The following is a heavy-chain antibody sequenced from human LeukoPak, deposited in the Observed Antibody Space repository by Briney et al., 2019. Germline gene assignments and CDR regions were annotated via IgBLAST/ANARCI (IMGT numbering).Heavy chain of an antibody. J-gene: IGHJ5*02. CDR2: INPNSGGT. D-gene: IGHD6-13*01. V-gene: IGHV1-2*02. CDR1: VYTFTGYY. CDR3: AREVRIAAASWFDP. Sequence: ASVKVSFKASVYTFTGYYMHWVRQAPGQGLEWMGWINPNSGGTNYAQKFQGRVTMTRNTSISTAYMELSRLRSDDTAVYYCAREVRIAAASWFDPWGQGTLVTVSS.